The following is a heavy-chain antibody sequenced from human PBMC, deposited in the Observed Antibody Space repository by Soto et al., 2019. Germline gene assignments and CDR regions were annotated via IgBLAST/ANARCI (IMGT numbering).Heavy chain of an antibody. CDR2: ISSSTYI. CDR1: GFTFSSYS. CDR3: ARDREGVGAGLF. D-gene: IGHD1-26*01. J-gene: IGHJ3*01. Sequence: EVQLVESGGGLVKPGGSLRLSCAASGFTFSSYSMNWVRQAPGKGLVWVSSISSSTYIYYADSVKGRFTISRDNAKNSLYLQMNSLTAEDTAVYYCARDREGVGAGLFWGQGTMVTVSS. V-gene: IGHV3-21*01.